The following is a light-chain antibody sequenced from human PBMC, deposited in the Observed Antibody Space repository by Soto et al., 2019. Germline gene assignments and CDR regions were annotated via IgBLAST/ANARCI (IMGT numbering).Light chain of an antibody. CDR1: QSISSY. Sequence: DLQMTPSQSSLSAAVVDIFTITVLASQSISSYLNWYQQKPGKAPKVLIYAASSLQSGVQSRFSGIGSGTDFTLRIRSMQPEDFATYYCKKSYSGQLNFGGGNTVDIK. CDR2: AAS. J-gene: IGKJ4*01. CDR3: KKSYSGQLN. V-gene: IGKV1-39*01.